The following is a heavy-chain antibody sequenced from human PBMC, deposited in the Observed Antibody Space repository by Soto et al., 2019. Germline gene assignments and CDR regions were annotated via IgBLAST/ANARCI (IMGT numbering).Heavy chain of an antibody. CDR1: EFTFSCCA. V-gene: IGHV3-23*01. D-gene: IGHD3-10*01. J-gene: IGHJ3*02. CDR2: ISGSGGYT. Sequence: GGSLRLSCAASEFTFSCCAVSWVRQAPGKGLEWVSAISGSGGYTYYADSVKGRFTISRDNSKNTLYLQMNSLSAEDTAVYYCAKEMAYGSGSYYNPDAFDIWGQGTMVTVSS. CDR3: AKEMAYGSGSYYNPDAFDI.